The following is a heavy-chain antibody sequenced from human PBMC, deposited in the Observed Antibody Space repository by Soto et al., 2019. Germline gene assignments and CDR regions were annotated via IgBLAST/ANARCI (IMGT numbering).Heavy chain of an antibody. CDR1: GFTFSSYG. D-gene: IGHD5-18*01. CDR2: IWYDGSNK. CDR3: ARASARRGYSYGYSYYYYGMDV. Sequence: QVQLVESGGGVVQPGRSLGLSCAASGFTFSSYGMHWVRQAPGKGLEWVAVIWYDGSNKYYADSVKGRFTISRDNSKNTLYLQMNSLRAEDTAVYYCARASARRGYSYGYSYYYYGMDVWGQGTTVTVSS. J-gene: IGHJ6*02. V-gene: IGHV3-33*01.